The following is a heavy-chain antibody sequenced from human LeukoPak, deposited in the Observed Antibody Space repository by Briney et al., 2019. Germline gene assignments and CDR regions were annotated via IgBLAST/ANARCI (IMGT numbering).Heavy chain of an antibody. J-gene: IGHJ4*02. V-gene: IGHV3-15*01. D-gene: IGHD2-15*01. CDR2: IKSNIDGGTA. CDR1: GFTFSNAW. CDR3: SSYSPFDY. Sequence: PRGSLRPSCAASGFTFSNAWMTWVRQAPGKGLEWVGRIKSNIDGGTADYAAPVKGRFTISRDDSKNTLYLQMNSLKTEDTAVYYCSSYSPFDYWGQGTLVTVSS.